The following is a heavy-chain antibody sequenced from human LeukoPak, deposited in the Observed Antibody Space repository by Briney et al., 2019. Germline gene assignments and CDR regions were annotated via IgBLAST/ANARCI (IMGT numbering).Heavy chain of an antibody. CDR2: ISGSGGGT. Sequence: GGSLRLSCAVSGITLSNYGMSWVRQAPGKGLEWVAGISGSGGGTVYADSVKGRFTISRDNPKNTLYLQMNSLRAEDTAVYFCAKRGVVIRVVLVGFHKEAYYFDSWGQGALVTASS. D-gene: IGHD3-10*01. V-gene: IGHV3-23*01. CDR1: GITLSNYG. CDR3: AKRGVVIRVVLVGFHKEAYYFDS. J-gene: IGHJ4*02.